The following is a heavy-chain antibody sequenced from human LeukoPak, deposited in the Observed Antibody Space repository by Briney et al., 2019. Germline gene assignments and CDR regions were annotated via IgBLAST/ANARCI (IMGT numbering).Heavy chain of an antibody. CDR1: GGTFSSYS. Sequence: ASVKVSCKASGGTFSSYSISWVRQAPGQGLERMGGIIPIFGTANYAQKFQGRVTITADESTSTAYMELSSLRSEDTAVYYCARSKALRLDDIYYWGQGTLVTVSS. V-gene: IGHV1-69*13. J-gene: IGHJ4*02. CDR2: IIPIFGTA. CDR3: ARSKALRLDDIYY. D-gene: IGHD3-9*01.